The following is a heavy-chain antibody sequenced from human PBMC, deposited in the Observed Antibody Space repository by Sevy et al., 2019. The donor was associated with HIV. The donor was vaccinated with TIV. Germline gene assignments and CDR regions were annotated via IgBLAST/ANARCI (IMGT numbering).Heavy chain of an antibody. D-gene: IGHD6-19*01. V-gene: IGHV1-2*02. CDR2: INPNSGGT. CDR3: ARGSIAVAASGYYYYYYMDV. Sequence: ASVKVSCKASGYTFTGYYMHWVRQAPGQGLEWMGWINPNSGGTNYAQKFQGRVTMTRDTSISTAYMELSRLGSDDTAVYYCARGSIAVAASGYYYYYYMDVWGKGTTVTVSS. J-gene: IGHJ6*03. CDR1: GYTFTGYY.